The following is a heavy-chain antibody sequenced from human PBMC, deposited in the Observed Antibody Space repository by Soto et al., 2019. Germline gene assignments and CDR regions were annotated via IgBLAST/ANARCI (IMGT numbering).Heavy chain of an antibody. Sequence: PSETLSLTCAVYGGAFTDYYWTWIRQSPEKGLEWIGEINLNGYTKYSPSLQSRVTLSVDTTRKQVSLRLKSVTAADSAVYYCARGAWDNSAYYFFDHWCQGTRVTVS. D-gene: IGHD3-22*01. CDR3: ARGAWDNSAYYFFDH. V-gene: IGHV4-34*01. CDR2: INLNGYT. CDR1: GGAFTDYY. J-gene: IGHJ4*02.